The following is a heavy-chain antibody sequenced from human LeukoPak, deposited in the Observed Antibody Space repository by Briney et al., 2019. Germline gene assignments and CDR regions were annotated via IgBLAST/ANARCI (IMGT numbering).Heavy chain of an antibody. J-gene: IGHJ4*02. CDR3: TRAQLGIRY. CDR2: IRSKAYGGTT. V-gene: IGHV3-49*04. D-gene: IGHD7-27*01. CDR1: GFTFSSYT. Sequence: AGGSLRLSCAASGFTFSSYTMNWVRQAPGKGLEWVCFIRSKAYGGTTGYAASVKGRFTISRDDSKSIVYLQMNSLKTEDTGVYYCTRAQLGIRYWGQGNLVTVSS.